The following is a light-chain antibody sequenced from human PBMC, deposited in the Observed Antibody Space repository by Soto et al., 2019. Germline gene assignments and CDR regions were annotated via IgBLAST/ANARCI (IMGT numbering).Light chain of an antibody. CDR2: RNS. V-gene: IGLV1-47*01. CDR1: SSNIGNNY. J-gene: IGLJ2*01. CDR3: AAWDDSLSGRGV. Sequence: QAVVTQPPSASGTPGQRVTISCSGSSSNIGNNYVYWYQLVPGTAPKLLIYRNSQRPSGVPDRFSGSRSGTSASLAISGLRSEDEADYYCAAWDDSLSGRGVFGGGTKLTVL.